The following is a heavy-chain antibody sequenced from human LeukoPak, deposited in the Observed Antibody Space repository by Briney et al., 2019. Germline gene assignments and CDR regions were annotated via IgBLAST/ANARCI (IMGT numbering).Heavy chain of an antibody. J-gene: IGHJ4*02. D-gene: IGHD2-15*01. CDR2: INHSGST. CDR1: GGSFSGYY. CDR3: ARGQMRPICSGGSCYPDY. V-gene: IGHV4-34*01. Sequence: PSETLSLTCAVYGGSFSGYYWSWIRQPPGKGLEWIGAINHSGSTNYNPSLKSRVTISVDTSKNQFSLKLSSVTAADTAVYYCARGQMRPICSGGSCYPDYWGQGTLVTVSS.